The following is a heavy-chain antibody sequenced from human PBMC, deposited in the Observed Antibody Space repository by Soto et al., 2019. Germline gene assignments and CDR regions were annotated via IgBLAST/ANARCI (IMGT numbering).Heavy chain of an antibody. CDR1: GFTFSSYG. CDR3: AKDELRYFDWLPLWVDY. D-gene: IGHD3-9*01. Sequence: QVQLVESGGGVVQPGRSLRLSCAASGFTFSSYGMHWVRQAPGKGLEWVAVISYDGSNKYYADSVKGRFTISRDNSKNTLYLQMNSLRAEDTAVYYCAKDELRYFDWLPLWVDYWGQGTLVTVSS. J-gene: IGHJ4*02. V-gene: IGHV3-30*18. CDR2: ISYDGSNK.